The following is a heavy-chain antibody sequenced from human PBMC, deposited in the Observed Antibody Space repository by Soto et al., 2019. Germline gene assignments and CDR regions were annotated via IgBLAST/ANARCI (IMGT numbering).Heavy chain of an antibody. Sequence: QVQLVQSGAEVKKPGSSVKVSCKASGGNFNNYAISWVRQAPAQGLQWMGGIIPIIDTTHYAQKLQGRVTISADRGRTVVYMEWTGLTSDDSATYFCARDPRDRDAFRLWGQGTVVTVSS. CDR2: IIPIIDTT. D-gene: IGHD2-21*01. V-gene: IGHV1-69*06. J-gene: IGHJ3*01. CDR3: ARDPRDRDAFRL. CDR1: GGNFNNYA.